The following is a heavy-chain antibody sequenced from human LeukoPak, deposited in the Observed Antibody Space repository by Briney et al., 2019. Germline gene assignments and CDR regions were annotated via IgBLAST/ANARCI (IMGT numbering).Heavy chain of an antibody. Sequence: SETLSLTCTVSGGSISSYYWSWIRQPPGKGLEWIGYIYYSGSTNYNPSLKSRVTISVDTSKNQFSLKLSSVTAADTAVYYCARGLIVATRHNWFDPWGQGTLVTVSS. CDR1: GGSISSYY. CDR3: ARGLIVATRHNWFDP. D-gene: IGHD5-12*01. CDR2: IYYSGST. J-gene: IGHJ5*02. V-gene: IGHV4-59*08.